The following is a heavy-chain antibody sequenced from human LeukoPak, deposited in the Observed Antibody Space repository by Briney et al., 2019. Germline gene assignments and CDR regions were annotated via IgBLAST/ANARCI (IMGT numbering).Heavy chain of an antibody. J-gene: IGHJ4*02. CDR2: ISSGSNTI. Sequence: GGSLRLSCAASGFTYSTYRMNSVRQAPGKGLEWLSYISSGSNTIFYVDSVKGRFTISRDNAKNSLFLQVNSLRDEDTAVYYCARGSYYAPYYFDYWGQGTLVTVSS. CDR1: GFTYSTYR. D-gene: IGHD1-26*01. V-gene: IGHV3-48*02. CDR3: ARGSYYAPYYFDY.